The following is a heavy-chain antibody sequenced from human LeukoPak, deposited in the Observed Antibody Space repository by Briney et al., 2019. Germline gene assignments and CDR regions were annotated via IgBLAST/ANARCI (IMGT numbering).Heavy chain of an antibody. J-gene: IGHJ4*02. CDR3: ARDLPPEVATNRYDY. CDR2: INPSGGST. D-gene: IGHD5-24*01. V-gene: IGHV1-46*01. CDR1: GYTFTNYY. Sequence: ASVKVSCKASGYTFTNYYLHWVRQAPGQGLEWMGIINPSGGSTSSAQKFQGRVTMTRDMSTSTVYMGLSSLRSEDTAVYYCARDLPPEVATNRYDYWGQGTLVTVSS.